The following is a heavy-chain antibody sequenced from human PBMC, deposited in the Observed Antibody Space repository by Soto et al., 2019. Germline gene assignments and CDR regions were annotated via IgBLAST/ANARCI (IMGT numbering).Heavy chain of an antibody. CDR1: GYTFTGYY. V-gene: IGHV1-2*04. CDR3: AAEIYSGGDCCHFDY. J-gene: IGHJ4*02. CDR2: INPNSGGT. D-gene: IGHD2-21*02. Sequence: ASVKVSCKASGYTFTGYYMHWVRQAPGQGLEWMGWINPNSGGTNYAQKFQGWVTMTRDTSISTAYMELSRLRSDDTAVYYCAAEIYSGGDCCHFDYWGQGTLVTVSS.